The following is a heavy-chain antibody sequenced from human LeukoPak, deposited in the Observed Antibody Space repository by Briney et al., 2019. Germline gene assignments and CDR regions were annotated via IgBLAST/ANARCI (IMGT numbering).Heavy chain of an antibody. D-gene: IGHD3-9*01. CDR3: ARDGAYYDILTGYYKRRWFDP. J-gene: IGHJ5*02. V-gene: IGHV4-30-4*07. Sequence: SETLSLTCTVSGDSISSGGYSWSWIRQPPGKGLEWIGYIYYSGSTYYNPSLKSRVTISVDTSKNQFSLKLSSVTAADTAVYYCARDGAYYDILTGYYKRRWFDPWGQGTLVTVSS. CDR1: GDSISSGGYS. CDR2: IYYSGST.